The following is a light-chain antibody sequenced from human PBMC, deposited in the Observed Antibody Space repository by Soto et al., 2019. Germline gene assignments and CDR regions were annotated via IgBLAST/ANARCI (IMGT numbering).Light chain of an antibody. CDR2: DAS. CDR3: QQRSNWPELT. J-gene: IGKJ4*01. CDR1: QSVSSY. V-gene: IGKV3-11*01. Sequence: EIVLTQSPATLSLSPGAIATLSCRASQSVSSYLAWYQQKPGQAPRLLIYDASNRATGIPARFSGSGSGTDFTLTISSLEPEDFAVYYCQQRSNWPELTFGGGTKVEIK.